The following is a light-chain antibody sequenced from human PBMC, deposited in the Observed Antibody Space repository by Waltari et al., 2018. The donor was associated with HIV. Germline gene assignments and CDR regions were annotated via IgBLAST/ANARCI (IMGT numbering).Light chain of an antibody. CDR3: NSYTSSSTLV. J-gene: IGLJ3*02. CDR2: DVS. CDR1: SSDVGIYNY. Sequence: QSALTQPASVSGSPGQSITISCTGTSSDVGIYNYVSWYQQHPGKAPKLMIYDVSNRPSGVSTRFAGSKADNTASRSISGLQAEDEADYYCNSYTSSSTLVFGGGTKLTVL. V-gene: IGLV2-14*01.